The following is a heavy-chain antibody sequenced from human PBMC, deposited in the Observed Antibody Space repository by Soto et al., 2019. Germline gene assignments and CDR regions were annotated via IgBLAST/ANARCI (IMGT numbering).Heavy chain of an antibody. D-gene: IGHD1-26*01. V-gene: IGHV4-59*12. CDR1: NGSISGFY. Sequence: SETLSLTCSVSNGSISGFYWTWIRQPPGKILEWIGYIHYSGRTDYNPSLTSRATMSVDTSKNQFSLNLKSITAADTAVYYCVRVRVGIGNHFDSWGRGTLVTVSS. CDR2: IHYSGRT. CDR3: VRVRVGIGNHFDS. J-gene: IGHJ4*02.